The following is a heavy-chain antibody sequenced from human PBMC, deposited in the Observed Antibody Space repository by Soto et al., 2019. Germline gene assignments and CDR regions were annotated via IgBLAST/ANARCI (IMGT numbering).Heavy chain of an antibody. CDR1: GFTFSSYA. Sequence: VGSLILSCAASGFTFSSYAMSWVRQAPGKGLEWVSAISGSGGSTYYADSVKGRFTISRDNSKNTLYLQMNSLRAEDTAVYYCEMRRDGYSFDYWGQGDLVTFS. CDR2: ISGSGGST. V-gene: IGHV3-23*01. J-gene: IGHJ4*02. D-gene: IGHD4-4*01. CDR3: EMRRDGYSFDY.